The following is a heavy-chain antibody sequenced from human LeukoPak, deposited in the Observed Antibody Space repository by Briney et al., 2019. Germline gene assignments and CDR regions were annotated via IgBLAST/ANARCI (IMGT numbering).Heavy chain of an antibody. CDR1: GFTFSSYE. V-gene: IGHV3-48*03. Sequence: PGGSLRLSCAASGFTFSSYEMNWVRQAPGKGLEWVSYISGSGNTIYYADSVKGQFTISRDNAKSSLYPQMNSLRAEDTAVYYCAREASSSNYFDYWGQGTLVTVSS. D-gene: IGHD4-11*01. CDR2: ISGSGNTI. J-gene: IGHJ4*02. CDR3: AREASSSNYFDY.